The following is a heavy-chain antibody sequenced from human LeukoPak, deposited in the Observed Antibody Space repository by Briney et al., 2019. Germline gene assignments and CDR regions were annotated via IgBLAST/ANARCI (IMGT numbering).Heavy chain of an antibody. CDR1: GGSFSGYY. CDR2: INHSGST. J-gene: IGHJ4*02. V-gene: IGHV4-34*01. CDR3: ARGRLQNYFDY. Sequence: PSETLSLTCAVYGGSFSGYYWSWIRQPPGKGLVLIGEINHSGSTNYNPSLKSRVTISVDTSKNQFSLTLSSVTAADTAVSYCARGRLQNYFDYWGQGTLVTVSS.